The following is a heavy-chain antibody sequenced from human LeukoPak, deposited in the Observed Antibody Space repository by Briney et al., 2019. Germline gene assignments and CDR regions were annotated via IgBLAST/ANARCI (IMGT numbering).Heavy chain of an antibody. CDR2: IYYSGST. J-gene: IGHJ5*02. CDR1: GGSISSSSYY. CDR3: ARALPDYDILTGLFDP. Sequence: SETLSLTCTVSGGSISSSSYYWGWIRQPPGKGLEWIGSIYYSGSTYYNPSLKSRVTISVDTSKNQFSLKLSSVTAADTAVYYCARALPDYDILTGLFDPWGQGTLVTVSS. V-gene: IGHV4-39*07. D-gene: IGHD3-9*01.